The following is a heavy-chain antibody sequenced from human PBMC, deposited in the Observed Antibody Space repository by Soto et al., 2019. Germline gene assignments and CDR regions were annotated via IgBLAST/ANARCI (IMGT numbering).Heavy chain of an antibody. D-gene: IGHD3-3*01. Sequence: QVQLVESGGGVVQPGRSLRLSCAASGFTFSSYGMHWVRQAPGKGLEWVAVISYDGSNKYYADSVKGRFTISGDNSKNTLYLQMTSLRAEDTAVFYCAKDYASNDFWSGYHDYWGQGTLVTVSS. V-gene: IGHV3-30*18. CDR1: GFTFSSYG. CDR3: AKDYASNDFWSGYHDY. CDR2: ISYDGSNK. J-gene: IGHJ4*02.